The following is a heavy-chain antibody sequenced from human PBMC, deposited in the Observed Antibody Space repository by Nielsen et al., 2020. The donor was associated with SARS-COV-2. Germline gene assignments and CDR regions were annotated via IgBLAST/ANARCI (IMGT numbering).Heavy chain of an antibody. CDR2: ISYSAST. Sequence: WIRQPPGKGLEWVGTISYSASTYYNPSLKSRVTLSLDTSKNQFSLKLSAVTAADTAVYYCARMYTSGWLGAFDIWGQGTMVTVSS. D-gene: IGHD6-19*01. V-gene: IGHV4-39*01. CDR3: ARMYTSGWLGAFDI. J-gene: IGHJ3*02.